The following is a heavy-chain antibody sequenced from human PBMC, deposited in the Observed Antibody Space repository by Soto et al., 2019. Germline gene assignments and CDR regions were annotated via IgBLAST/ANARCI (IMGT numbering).Heavy chain of an antibody. D-gene: IGHD3-22*01. J-gene: IGHJ4*02. CDR2: ISNSGATT. V-gene: IGHV3-23*01. CDR1: GFTFSDYY. CDR3: AKDSYYEVSGYYGY. Sequence: SGGSLRLSCAASGFTFSDYYMSWIRQAPGKGLEWVSSISNSGATTYYADSVKGRFTISRDNSKNMLYLQMNGLRAEDTAVYYCAKDSYYEVSGYYGYWGQGTLVTVSS.